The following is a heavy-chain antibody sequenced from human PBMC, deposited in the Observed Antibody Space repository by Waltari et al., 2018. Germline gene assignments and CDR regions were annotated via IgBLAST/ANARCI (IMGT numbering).Heavy chain of an antibody. CDR2: IYSRGDT. J-gene: IGHJ4*02. CDR3: ARKTDSGGSGGF. Sequence: EVQLVETGGGLIQPGGSLRLSCAAAGFTVSNTFMYWLRQAPGKGLGWVALIYSRGDTYHADSVKGRFTISRDNSQNTLYLQMNSLRVEDTAVYFCARKTDSGGSGGFWGQGTRVTVSS. CDR1: GFTVSNTF. D-gene: IGHD3-22*01. V-gene: IGHV3-53*02.